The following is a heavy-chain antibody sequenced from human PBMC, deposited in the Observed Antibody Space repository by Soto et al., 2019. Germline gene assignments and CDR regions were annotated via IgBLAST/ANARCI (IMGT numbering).Heavy chain of an antibody. V-gene: IGHV3-23*01. CDR1: GYACRSHG. CDR2: ISGSGGST. Sequence: PAWSTGLWCARAGYACRSHGMPCLRQAQGKGLEWVSAISGSGGSTYYADSVKGRFTISRDNSKNTLYLQMTSLRPEDTAVYYSAKVEGYCSGGSCYWGVGYCEYWGQGSLVGVSS. J-gene: IGHJ4*02. CDR3: AKVEGYCSGGSCYWGVGYCEY. D-gene: IGHD2-15*01.